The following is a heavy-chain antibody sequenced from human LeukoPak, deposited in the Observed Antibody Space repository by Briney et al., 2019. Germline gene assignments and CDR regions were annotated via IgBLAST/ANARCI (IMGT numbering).Heavy chain of an antibody. CDR1: GGSISSSSYY. CDR2: IFYSGST. J-gene: IGHJ4*02. D-gene: IGHD3-22*01. Sequence: SETLSLTCTVSGGSISSSSYYWGWIRQPPGKGLEWLGSIFYSGSTYYNPSLESRVTISVDTSKKQFSLKLSSVTAADTAVYYCARQFYYDSGGSHYWGQGTLVTVSS. V-gene: IGHV4-39*01. CDR3: ARQFYYDSGGSHY.